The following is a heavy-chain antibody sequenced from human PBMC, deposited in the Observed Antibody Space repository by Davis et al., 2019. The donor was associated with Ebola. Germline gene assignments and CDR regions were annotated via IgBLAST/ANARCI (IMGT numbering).Heavy chain of an antibody. D-gene: IGHD4-23*01. Sequence: PSETLSLTCTVSGGSISSSSYYWGWIRQPPGKGLEWIGSIYYSGSTYYNPSLKSRVTISVDTSKNQFSLKLSSVTAADTAVYYCARVGPLGGNPSLDVWGKGTTVTVSS. J-gene: IGHJ6*04. CDR3: ARVGPLGGNPSLDV. V-gene: IGHV4-39*01. CDR2: IYYSGST. CDR1: GGSISSSSYY.